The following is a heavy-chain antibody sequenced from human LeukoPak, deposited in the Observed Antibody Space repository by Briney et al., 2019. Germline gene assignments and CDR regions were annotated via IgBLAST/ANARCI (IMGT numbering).Heavy chain of an antibody. J-gene: IGHJ5*02. CDR1: GYTFTSYD. CDR2: MNPNSGNT. V-gene: IGHV1-8*03. Sequence: GASVKVSCKASGYTFTSYDINWVRQATGQGLEWMGWMNPNSGNTGYAQRFQGRVTITRNTSISTAYMELSSLRSEDTAVYYCARGRLTYGGNVNWFDPWGQGTLVTVSS. D-gene: IGHD4-23*01. CDR3: ARGRLTYGGNVNWFDP.